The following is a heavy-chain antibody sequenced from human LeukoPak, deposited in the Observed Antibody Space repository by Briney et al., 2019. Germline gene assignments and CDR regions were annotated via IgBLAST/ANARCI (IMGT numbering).Heavy chain of an antibody. Sequence: PGGSLRLSCAASGFTFSSYGMHWVRQAPGKGLEWVAFIRYDGSNKYYADSVKGRFTISRDNSKNTLYLQMNSLRAEDTAVYYCARSLAAAGPYYYYYYMDVWGKGTTVTVSS. D-gene: IGHD6-13*01. CDR2: IRYDGSNK. CDR3: ARSLAAAGPYYYYYYMDV. J-gene: IGHJ6*03. V-gene: IGHV3-30*02. CDR1: GFTFSSYG.